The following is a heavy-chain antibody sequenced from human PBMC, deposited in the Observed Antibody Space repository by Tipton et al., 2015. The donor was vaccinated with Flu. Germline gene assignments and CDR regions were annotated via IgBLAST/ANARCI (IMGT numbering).Heavy chain of an antibody. CDR3: ARMGGHMAEPAYDAFDT. D-gene: IGHD2-21*01. Sequence: TLSLTCTVSGGPIRSGNHYWSWIRLPAGKALEWIVRIYPGGSTHFNPSLRSRVTIAVDPSQDQLSLELTSVTAADPAVYCCARMGGHMAEPAYDAFDTWGQGALVTLSS. CDR1: GGPIRSGNHY. J-gene: IGHJ3*02. CDR2: IYPGGST. V-gene: IGHV4-61*02.